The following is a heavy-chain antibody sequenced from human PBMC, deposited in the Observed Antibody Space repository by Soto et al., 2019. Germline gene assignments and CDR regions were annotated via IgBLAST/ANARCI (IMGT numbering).Heavy chain of an antibody. J-gene: IGHJ1*01. CDR3: ARSLPPSPGIAAAAAEYFQH. D-gene: IGHD6-13*01. CDR1: GGSFSGYY. V-gene: IGHV4-34*01. Sequence: SETLSLTCAVYGGSFSGYYWSWIRQPPGKGLEWIGEINHSGSTNYNPSLKSRVTISVDTSKNQFSLKLSSVTAADTAVYYCARSLPPSPGIAAAAAEYFQHWGQGTLVTVSS. CDR2: INHSGST.